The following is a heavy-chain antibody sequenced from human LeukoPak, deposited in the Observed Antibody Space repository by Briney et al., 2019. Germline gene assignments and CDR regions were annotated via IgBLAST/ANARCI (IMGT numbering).Heavy chain of an antibody. CDR3: ASGGSYYGLFDY. Sequence: PSETLSLTCTVSGGSISTYYWSWIRQPPGKGLEWIGYIHYSGSTNHNPSLKSRVTISVDTSKNQFSLRLSSVTTADTAVYYCASGGSYYGLFDYWGQGTLVTVSS. D-gene: IGHD1-26*01. J-gene: IGHJ4*02. CDR2: IHYSGST. CDR1: GGSISTYY. V-gene: IGHV4-59*01.